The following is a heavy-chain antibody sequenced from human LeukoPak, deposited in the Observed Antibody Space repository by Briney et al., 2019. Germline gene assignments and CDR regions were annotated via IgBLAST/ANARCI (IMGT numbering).Heavy chain of an antibody. CDR1: GISFSTSG. CDR2: IWSHGNDA. Sequence: GGSLRPSCVASGISFSTSGMHWVRQAPGKGLEWVAFIWSHGNDAYYADSVKGRFTISKDNSKNTVYLQMISLRAEDTAMYYCARDRGLRDLDHWGQGNLVIVSS. CDR3: ARDRGLRDLDH. V-gene: IGHV3-33*01. J-gene: IGHJ4*02. D-gene: IGHD3-10*01.